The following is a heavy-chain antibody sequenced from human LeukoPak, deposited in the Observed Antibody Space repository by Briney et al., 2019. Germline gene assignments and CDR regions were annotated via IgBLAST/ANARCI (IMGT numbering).Heavy chain of an antibody. CDR1: GGSISSGGYY. D-gene: IGHD3-3*01. Sequence: SETLSLTCTVSGGSISSGGYYWSWIRQPPGKGLEWIGYIYHSGSTYYNPSLKSRVTISVDRSKNQFSLKLSSVTAADTAVYYCARANYDFWSGYYLDYWGQGTLVTVSS. CDR3: ARANYDFWSGYYLDY. CDR2: IYHSGST. J-gene: IGHJ4*02. V-gene: IGHV4-30-2*01.